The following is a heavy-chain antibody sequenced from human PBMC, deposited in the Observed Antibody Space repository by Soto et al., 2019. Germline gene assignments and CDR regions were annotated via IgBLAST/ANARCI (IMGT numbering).Heavy chain of an antibody. CDR2: INPNSGGT. Sequence: GASVKVSCKASGYTFTGYYMHWVRQAPGQGLEWMGWINPNSGGTNYAQKFQGRVTMTRDTSISTAYMELSRLRSDDTAVYYCARGGEYYDFWSGYYRQRGNWFDPWGQGTLVTVSS. D-gene: IGHD3-3*01. CDR3: ARGGEYYDFWSGYYRQRGNWFDP. V-gene: IGHV1-2*02. CDR1: GYTFTGYY. J-gene: IGHJ5*02.